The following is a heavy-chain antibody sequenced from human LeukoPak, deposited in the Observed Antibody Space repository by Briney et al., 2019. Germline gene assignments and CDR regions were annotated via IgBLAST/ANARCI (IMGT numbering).Heavy chain of an antibody. CDR1: GFTFSSYS. CDR2: IGNRTGNI. CDR3: ARETEPLDYGDSTNLDY. V-gene: IGHV3-21*01. D-gene: IGHD4/OR15-4a*01. J-gene: IGHJ4*02. Sequence: GGSLRLSCAASGFTFSSYSMNWVRQAPGKGLEWVAFIGNRTGNIYYADSVKGRFSISRDNAKDSVYLQMNSLRADDTAVYYCARETEPLDYGDSTNLDYWGQGTLVTVSS.